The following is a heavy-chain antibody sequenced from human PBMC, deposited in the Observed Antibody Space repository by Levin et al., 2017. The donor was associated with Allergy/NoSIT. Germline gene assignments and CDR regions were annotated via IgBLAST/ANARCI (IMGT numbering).Heavy chain of an antibody. J-gene: IGHJ4*02. CDR3: ARDRAFITMVRGVILDY. Sequence: ASVKVSCKASGYTFTSYGISWVRQAPGQGLEWMGWISAYNGNTNYAQKLQGRVTMTTDTSTSTAYMELRSLRSDDTAVYYCARDRAFITMVRGVILDYWGQGTLVTVSS. CDR1: GYTFTSYG. V-gene: IGHV1-18*01. D-gene: IGHD3-10*01. CDR2: ISAYNGNT.